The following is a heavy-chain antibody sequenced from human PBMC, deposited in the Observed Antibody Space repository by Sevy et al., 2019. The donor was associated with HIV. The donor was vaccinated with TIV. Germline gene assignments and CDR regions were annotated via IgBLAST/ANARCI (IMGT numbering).Heavy chain of an antibody. V-gene: IGHV3-30-3*01. D-gene: IGHD4-17*01. J-gene: IGHJ5*02. CDR1: GFTFSSYT. CDR2: IIYDGSMK. Sequence: GGSLRLSCAASGFTFSSYTMHWVRQAPGKGLEWVANIIYDGSMKYYADSVKGRFTISRDNCKNTLYLQMNSLSAEDTAVYYCARDQHDYAGNVRTGWFDPWGQGILVTVSS. CDR3: ARDQHDYAGNVRTGWFDP.